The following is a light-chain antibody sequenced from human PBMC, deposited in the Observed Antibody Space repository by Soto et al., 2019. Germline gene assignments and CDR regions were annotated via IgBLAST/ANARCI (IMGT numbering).Light chain of an antibody. Sequence: DIQMTQSPSTLSASVGDRVTITCRASQSISSWLAWYQQKPGKAPKLLIYDASSLESGVPSRFSGSGSATEFTLTISSLQPDDFATYYCQQYNSYWLTFGGGTKVEIK. CDR1: QSISSW. CDR3: QQYNSYWLT. V-gene: IGKV1-5*01. CDR2: DAS. J-gene: IGKJ4*01.